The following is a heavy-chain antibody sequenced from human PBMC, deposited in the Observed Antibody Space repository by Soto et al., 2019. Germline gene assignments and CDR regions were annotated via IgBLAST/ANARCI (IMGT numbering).Heavy chain of an antibody. CDR3: AKSVATDGTAPFDY. CDR1: GFTFSTYA. Sequence: DVQLLESGRGLVQPGGSLRLSCAASGFTFSTYAMSWVRQAPGKGLEWVSAISGSGRSTYHADSVKGRFTISRDNSKNTLYLQMNSRRAEDTAAYYCAKSVATDGTAPFDYWGQGTLVTVSS. V-gene: IGHV3-23*01. J-gene: IGHJ4*02. D-gene: IGHD6-13*01. CDR2: ISGSGRST.